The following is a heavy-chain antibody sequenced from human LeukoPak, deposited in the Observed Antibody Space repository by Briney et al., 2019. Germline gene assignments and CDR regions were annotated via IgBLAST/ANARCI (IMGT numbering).Heavy chain of an antibody. CDR2: INHSGST. V-gene: IGHV4-34*01. J-gene: IGHJ4*02. D-gene: IGHD3-16*02. CDR1: GGSFSGYY. Sequence: SETLSLTCAAYGGSFSGYYWSWIRQPPGKGLEWIGEINHSGSTYYNPSLKSRVTISVDTSKNQFSLKLSSVTAADTAVYYCAHFIETHGLDYWGQGTLVTVSS. CDR3: AHFIETHGLDY.